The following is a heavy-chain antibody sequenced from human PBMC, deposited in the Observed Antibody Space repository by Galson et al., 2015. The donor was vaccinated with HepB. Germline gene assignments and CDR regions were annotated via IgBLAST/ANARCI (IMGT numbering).Heavy chain of an antibody. CDR3: TRHLVPAAKDYYYYYYMDV. D-gene: IGHD2-2*01. V-gene: IGHV3-73*01. J-gene: IGHJ6*03. Sequence: SLRLSCAASGFTFSGSAMHWVRQASGKGLEWVGRIRSKANSYATAYAASVKGRFTISRDDSKNTAYLQMNSLKTEDTAVYYCTRHLVPAAKDYYYYYYMDVWGKGSTVTVSS. CDR1: GFTFSGSA. CDR2: IRSKANSYAT.